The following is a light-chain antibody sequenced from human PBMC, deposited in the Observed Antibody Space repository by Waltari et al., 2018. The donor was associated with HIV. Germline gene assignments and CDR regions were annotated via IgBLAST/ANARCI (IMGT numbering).Light chain of an antibody. Sequence: SSELTQPLSVSVSPGQTAKITCSGDALPMQYSYWYQQKPGQAPVLVIYKDSERPSGIPERFSGSSSGATVTVTVSGVQAEDEADYYWQSAHRNAKVFGGGTKLTVL. CDR1: ALPMQY. CDR2: KDS. J-gene: IGLJ3*02. CDR3: QSAHRNAKV. V-gene: IGLV3-25*03.